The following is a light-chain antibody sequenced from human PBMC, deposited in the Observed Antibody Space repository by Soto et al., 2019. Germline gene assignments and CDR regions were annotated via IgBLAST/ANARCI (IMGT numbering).Light chain of an antibody. J-gene: IGKJ1*01. V-gene: IGKV1-39*01. Sequence: DIQMTQSPSSLSASVGDSVTITCRASQSIGSYFNWYQQKPGKAPKLLIYAASNLQSGVPSRFSGSGSGTDFTLTISSLQPEDFATYYCQQSYNLPRTFGQGTKVEIK. CDR1: QSIGSY. CDR2: AAS. CDR3: QQSYNLPRT.